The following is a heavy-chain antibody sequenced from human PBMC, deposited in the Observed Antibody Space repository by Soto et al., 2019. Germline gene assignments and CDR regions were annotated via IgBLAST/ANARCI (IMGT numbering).Heavy chain of an antibody. D-gene: IGHD6-13*01. CDR2: IYYSGST. V-gene: IGHV4-59*01. CDR1: GGSIRSYY. J-gene: IGHJ6*02. CDR3: ARDIQRMAAAGTGGYYYYGMDV. Sequence: SETLSVTCTVSGGSIRSYYWSWILKAPWQGLEWIGYIYYSGSTNYNPSLKSRVTISVDTSKNQFSLKLSSVTAADTAVYYCARDIQRMAAAGTGGYYYYGMDVWGQGTTVT.